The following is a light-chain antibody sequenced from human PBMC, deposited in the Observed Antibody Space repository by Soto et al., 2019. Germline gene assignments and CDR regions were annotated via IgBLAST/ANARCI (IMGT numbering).Light chain of an antibody. CDR3: VAWDDSLNGHVV. CDR1: SSNIGTNH. Sequence: QSVLTQPPSVSGAPGQRVTISCTGSSSNIGTNHVNWYQQLPGTAPKLLIYGNNQRPSGVPDRFSGSRSGTSASLAISGLQSEDEADYYCVAWDDSLNGHVVFGGGTKVTVL. CDR2: GNN. J-gene: IGLJ2*01. V-gene: IGLV1-44*01.